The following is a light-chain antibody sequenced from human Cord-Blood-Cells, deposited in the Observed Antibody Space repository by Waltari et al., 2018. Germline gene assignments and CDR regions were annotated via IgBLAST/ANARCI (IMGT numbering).Light chain of an antibody. J-gene: IGKJ4*01. CDR3: MQALQTLT. CDR1: QSLLHSNGYNY. CDR2: LGS. V-gene: IGKV2-28*01. Sequence: DIVMTQSPLSLPVTPGEPASISYRSSQSLLHSNGYNYLDWYLQKPGQSPQLLIYLGSNRASGVTDRFSGSGSGTDFTMKISRVEAEDVGVYHCMQALQTLTFGGGTKVEIK.